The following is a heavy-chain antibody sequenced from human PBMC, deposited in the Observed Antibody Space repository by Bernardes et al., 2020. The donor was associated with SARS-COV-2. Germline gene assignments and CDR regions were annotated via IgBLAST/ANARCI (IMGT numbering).Heavy chain of an antibody. CDR1: GFTFSSYG. Sequence: GGSLRLSCAASGFTFSSYGMHWVRQAPGKGLEWVAVIWYDGSNKYYADSVKGRFTISRDNSKNTLYLQMNSLRAEDTAVYYCAREGDDTERGFDYWGQGTLVTVSS. D-gene: IGHD5-18*01. V-gene: IGHV3-33*01. J-gene: IGHJ4*02. CDR2: IWYDGSNK. CDR3: AREGDDTERGFDY.